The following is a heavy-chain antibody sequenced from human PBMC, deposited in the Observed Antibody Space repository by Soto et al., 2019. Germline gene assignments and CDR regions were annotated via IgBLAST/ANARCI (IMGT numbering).Heavy chain of an antibody. V-gene: IGHV3-30*03. Sequence: QVQLVESGGGVVQPGRSLRLSCAASGFTFSSYGMHWVRQAPGKGLEWVAVISYDGSNKYYADSVKGRFTISRDNSKNTLYLQMNSLRAEDTAVYYCATEEWELLHLDYWGQGTLVTVSS. CDR1: GFTFSSYG. J-gene: IGHJ4*02. CDR2: ISYDGSNK. CDR3: ATEEWELLHLDY. D-gene: IGHD1-26*01.